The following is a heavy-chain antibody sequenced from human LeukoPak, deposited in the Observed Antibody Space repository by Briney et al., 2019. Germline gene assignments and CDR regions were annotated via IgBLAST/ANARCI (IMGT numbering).Heavy chain of an antibody. CDR3: ARGRGAANDAFDI. D-gene: IGHD3-10*01. Sequence: GGSLRLPCAASGFTFSSYSMNWVRQAPGKGLEWVSSISSSSSYIYYADSVKGRFTISRDNAKNSLYLQMNSLRAEDTAVYYCARGRGAANDAFDIWGQGTMVTVSS. V-gene: IGHV3-21*01. CDR2: ISSSSSYI. J-gene: IGHJ3*02. CDR1: GFTFSSYS.